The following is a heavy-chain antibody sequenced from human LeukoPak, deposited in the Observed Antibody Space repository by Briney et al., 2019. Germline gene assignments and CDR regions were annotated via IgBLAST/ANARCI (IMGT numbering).Heavy chain of an antibody. CDR3: ARVRDGYNRYWYFDL. CDR1: GGSFSGYY. V-gene: IGHV4-34*01. CDR2: INHSGST. J-gene: IGHJ2*01. Sequence: SETLSLTCAVYGGSFSGYYWSWIRQPPGKGLEWIGEINHSGSTNYNPSLKSRVTMSVDTSKNQFSLKLSSVTAADTAVYYCARVRDGYNRYWYFDLWGRGTLVTVSS. D-gene: IGHD5-24*01.